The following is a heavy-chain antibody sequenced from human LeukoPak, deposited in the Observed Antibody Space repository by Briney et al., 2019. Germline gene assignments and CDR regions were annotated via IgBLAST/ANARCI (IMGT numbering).Heavy chain of an antibody. CDR3: ARGIVVRGGNGVTFDG. V-gene: IGHV1-3*04. CDR2: INTGNGNT. Sequence: ASVKVSCKASGYTFTTYAMHWVRQAPGQRHEWMGWINTGNGNTKYSQKFQGRVTNTRDTSASTAYMELSSLRSEDTAGYYCARGIVVRGGNGVTFDGWGQRTLVT. D-gene: IGHD3-10*01. J-gene: IGHJ4*02. CDR1: GYTFTTYA.